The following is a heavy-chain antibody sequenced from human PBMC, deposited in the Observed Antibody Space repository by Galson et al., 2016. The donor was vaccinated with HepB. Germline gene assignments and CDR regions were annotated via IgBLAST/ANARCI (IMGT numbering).Heavy chain of an antibody. J-gene: IGHJ6*02. D-gene: IGHD3-9*01. V-gene: IGHV1-2*04. Sequence: SVKVSCKASGYTFTAYYMHWVRQAPGQGLEWMGWINPNSGGTKYAQKFQGWVTMTRDTSISTAYMELSRLRSDDTAVYYCARDRVRLDDILTDGMDVWGQGTTVTVSS. CDR1: GYTFTAYY. CDR3: ARDRVRLDDILTDGMDV. CDR2: INPNSGGT.